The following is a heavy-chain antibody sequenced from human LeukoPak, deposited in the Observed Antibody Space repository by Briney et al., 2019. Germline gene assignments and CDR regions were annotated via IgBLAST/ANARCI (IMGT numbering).Heavy chain of an antibody. Sequence: SQTLSLTCAISGDSVSYNSAAWHRIRQSPSRGLEWLGRTYYRSKWYNDYAVSVKGRITFNPDTSKNQFSLQLNSVTPEDTAVYYCGRGFSGYVDSWGQGTLATVSS. J-gene: IGHJ4*02. CDR1: GDSVSYNSAA. V-gene: IGHV6-1*01. CDR3: GRGFSGYVDS. CDR2: TYYRSKWYN. D-gene: IGHD6-19*01.